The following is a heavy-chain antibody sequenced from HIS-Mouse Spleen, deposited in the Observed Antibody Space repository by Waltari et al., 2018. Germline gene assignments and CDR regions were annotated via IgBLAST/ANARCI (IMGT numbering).Heavy chain of an antibody. J-gene: IGHJ2*01. CDR2: IYYSGST. Sequence: QLQLQESGPGLVKPSETLSLTCTVSGGPISSSSYYWGWTRQPPGKGLEWIGSIYYSGSTSYNPSLKSRVTISVDTSKNQFSLKLSSVTAADTAVYYCAREIPYSSSWYDWYFDLWGRGTLVTVSS. D-gene: IGHD6-13*01. CDR3: AREIPYSSSWYDWYFDL. CDR1: GGPISSSSYY. V-gene: IGHV4-39*07.